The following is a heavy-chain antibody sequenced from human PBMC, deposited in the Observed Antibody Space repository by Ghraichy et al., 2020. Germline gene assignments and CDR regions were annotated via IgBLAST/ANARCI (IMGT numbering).Heavy chain of an antibody. CDR1: GFSISSDYY. D-gene: IGHD2-2*01. CDR2: IYHSGST. CDR3: ARGAGSASWELYGMDV. J-gene: IGHJ6*02. V-gene: IGHV4-38-2*02. Sequence: SQTLSLTCTVSGFSISSDYYWGWIRQPPGTGLEWIGTIYHSGSTYQNPSLKSRVTISVDTSKNQFSLKLRSVTAADTAVYYCARGAGSASWELYGMDVWGQGTTVTVSS.